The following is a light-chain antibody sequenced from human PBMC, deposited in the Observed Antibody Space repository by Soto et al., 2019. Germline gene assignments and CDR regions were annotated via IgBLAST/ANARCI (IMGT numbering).Light chain of an antibody. CDR3: HQYGISPPT. CDR2: GVS. V-gene: IGKV3-20*01. CDR1: QSVSGSD. Sequence: EVVLTQFSGPLSLSPGERSTLSCRGSQSVSGSDLAWYQQKPGQAPRLLISGVSNRATGTPDRFSGSGSGTDSTLTISSLEPEDFAVFYCHQYGISPPTFCPGGKVDI. J-gene: IGKJ1*01.